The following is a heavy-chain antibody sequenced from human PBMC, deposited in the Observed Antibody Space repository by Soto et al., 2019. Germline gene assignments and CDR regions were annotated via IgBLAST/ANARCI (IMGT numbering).Heavy chain of an antibody. V-gene: IGHV1-18*01. CDR1: GGTFGSYA. D-gene: IGHD1-26*01. CDR3: ARDTERIVGATTFDY. J-gene: IGHJ4*02. CDR2: ISAYNGNT. Sequence: ASVKVSCKASGGTFGSYAISWVRQAPGQGLEWMGWISAYNGNTNYAQKLQGRVTMTTDTSTSTAYMELRSLRSDDTAVYYCARDTERIVGATTFDYRGQGTLVTVSS.